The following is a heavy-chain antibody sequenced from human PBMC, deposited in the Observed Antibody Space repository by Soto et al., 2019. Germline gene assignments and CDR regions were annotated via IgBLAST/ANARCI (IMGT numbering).Heavy chain of an antibody. V-gene: IGHV3-30-3*01. D-gene: IGHD4-4*01. Sequence: QVQLVESGGGVVQPGRSLRLSCAASGFTFSSYAMHWVRQAPGKGLEWVAVISYDGSNKYYADSVKGRFTISRDNSKNTLYLQMNSLRAEDTAVYYCARDPYSNYVHNVGSGWFDPWGQGTLVTVSS. CDR2: ISYDGSNK. CDR1: GFTFSSYA. J-gene: IGHJ5*02. CDR3: ARDPYSNYVHNVGSGWFDP.